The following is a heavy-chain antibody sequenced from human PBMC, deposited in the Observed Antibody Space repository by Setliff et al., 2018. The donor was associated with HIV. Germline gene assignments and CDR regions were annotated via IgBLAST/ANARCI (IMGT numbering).Heavy chain of an antibody. J-gene: IGHJ4*02. CDR3: ATYWGGEGGRGY. Sequence: SETLSLTCAVYGAPLNGFFWSWVRQRPKRGLEWIGEVNHSGTTNYNPSLESRVTISLHTSKNHFSLKLSSVTAADTAVYYCATYWGGEGGRGYWGQGTLVTVSS. CDR1: GAPLNGFF. V-gene: IGHV4-34*01. D-gene: IGHD1-26*01. CDR2: VNHSGTT.